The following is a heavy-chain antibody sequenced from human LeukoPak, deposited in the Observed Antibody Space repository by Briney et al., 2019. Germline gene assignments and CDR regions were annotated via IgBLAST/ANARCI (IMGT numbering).Heavy chain of an antibody. Sequence: ASVKVSCKASGGTFSSYAISWVRQAPGQGLEWMGWISAYNGNTNYAQKLQGRVTMTTDTSTSTAYMELRSLRSDDTAVYYCARDSPYSSGTSPGDYWGQGTLVTVSS. J-gene: IGHJ4*02. V-gene: IGHV1-18*01. CDR2: ISAYNGNT. D-gene: IGHD6-19*01. CDR3: ARDSPYSSGTSPGDY. CDR1: GGTFSSYA.